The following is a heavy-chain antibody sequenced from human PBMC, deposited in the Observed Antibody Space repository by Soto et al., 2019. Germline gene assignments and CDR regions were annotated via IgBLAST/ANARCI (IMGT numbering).Heavy chain of an antibody. CDR2: ISAYNGDT. CDR3: ARDPPFSGILWGTPLMDV. D-gene: IGHD3-10*01. V-gene: IGHV1-18*04. CDR1: GYSFTTHG. Sequence: QVPLVQSEAEVRKPGASVKVSCEASGYSFTTHGISWVRRAPGHGLEWMGWISAYNGDTHYVQRFQGRLTMTTDTSTSTAYMELRSLTSDDTAVYYCARDPPFSGILWGTPLMDVWGQGTTVTVSS. J-gene: IGHJ6*02.